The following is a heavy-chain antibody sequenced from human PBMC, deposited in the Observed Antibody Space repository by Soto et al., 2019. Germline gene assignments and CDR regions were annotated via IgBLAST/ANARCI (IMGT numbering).Heavy chain of an antibody. CDR1: GFTFGDYA. CDR3: TRDGDYYDSSGYFDY. D-gene: IGHD3-22*01. V-gene: IGHV3-49*04. CDR2: TRSKAYGGTT. Sequence: PGGSLRLSCTASGFTFGDYAMSWVRQAPGKGLEWVGFTRSKAYGGTTEYAASVKGRFTISRDDSKSIAYLQMNSLKTEDTAVYYCTRDGDYYDSSGYFDYWGQGTLVTVSS. J-gene: IGHJ4*02.